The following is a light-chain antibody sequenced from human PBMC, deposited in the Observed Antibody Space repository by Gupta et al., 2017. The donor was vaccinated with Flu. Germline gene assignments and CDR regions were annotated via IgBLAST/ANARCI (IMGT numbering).Light chain of an antibody. Sequence: PGETATLSLMVSQSVSTSHLAWYQQKLGQAPRLLIYGASRRATGIPDRFSGSGSGTDFSLTISRLEPEDFAVYYCQQYGSSSWTFGQGTKVEIK. V-gene: IGKV3-20*01. CDR1: QSVSTSH. CDR2: GAS. J-gene: IGKJ1*01. CDR3: QQYGSSSWT.